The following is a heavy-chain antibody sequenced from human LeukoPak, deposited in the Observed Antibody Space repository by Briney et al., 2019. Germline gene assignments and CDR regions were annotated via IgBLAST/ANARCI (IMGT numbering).Heavy chain of an antibody. CDR3: AKGRRDGYNYPFFDS. J-gene: IGHJ4*02. CDR1: GFTFRNSA. D-gene: IGHD5-24*01. V-gene: IGHV3-23*01. CDR2: IIGNSVST. Sequence: GGSLRLSCAASGFTFRNSAMSWVRQAPGKGLEWVSNIIGNSVSTYYADFVKGRFTISRDNSNNTLFLRMNSLSADDTAIYYCAKGRRDGYNYPFFDSWGQGALVIVSS.